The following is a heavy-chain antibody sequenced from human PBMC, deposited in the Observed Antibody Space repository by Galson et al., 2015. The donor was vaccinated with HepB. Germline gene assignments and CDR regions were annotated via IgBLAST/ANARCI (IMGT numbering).Heavy chain of an antibody. CDR1: GFTFSSYS. J-gene: IGHJ6*02. V-gene: IGHV3-21*01. CDR3: ARAMEYQLLLSGPTGGYGMDV. D-gene: IGHD2-2*01. Sequence: SLRLSCAASGFTFSSYSMNWVRQAPGKGLEWVSSISSSSSYIYYADSVKGRFTISRDNAKNSLYLQMNSLRAEDTAVYYCARAMEYQLLLSGPTGGYGMDVWGQGTTVTVSS. CDR2: ISSSSSYI.